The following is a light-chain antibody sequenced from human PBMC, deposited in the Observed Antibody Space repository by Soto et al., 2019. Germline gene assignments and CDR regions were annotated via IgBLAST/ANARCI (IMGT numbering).Light chain of an antibody. Sequence: EIVLTQPPSTLSVSRGGRATLSCRASQSVSTNLAWYQHKPGQAPRLLIYGASSRATGIPDRFSGSGSGTDFTLTISRLEPEDFAVYYCQQYGSSLITFGQGTRLEIK. J-gene: IGKJ5*01. CDR3: QQYGSSLIT. CDR2: GAS. V-gene: IGKV3-20*01. CDR1: QSVSTN.